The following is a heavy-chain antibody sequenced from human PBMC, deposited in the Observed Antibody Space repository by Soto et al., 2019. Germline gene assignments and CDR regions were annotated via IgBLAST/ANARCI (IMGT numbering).Heavy chain of an antibody. CDR1: GFTFSSYG. V-gene: IGHV3-30*18. CDR2: ISYDGSNK. CDR3: AKVVVPAATGYYYYGMDV. D-gene: IGHD2-2*01. Sequence: GGSLRLSCAASGFTFSSYGMHWVRQAPGKGLEWVAVISYDGSNKYYADSVKGRFTISRDNSKNTLYLQMNSLRAEDTAVYYCAKVVVPAATGYYYYGMDVWGQGTTVTVSS. J-gene: IGHJ6*02.